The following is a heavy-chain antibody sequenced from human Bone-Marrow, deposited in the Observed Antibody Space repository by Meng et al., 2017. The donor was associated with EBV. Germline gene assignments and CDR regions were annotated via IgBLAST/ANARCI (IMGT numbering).Heavy chain of an antibody. CDR2: IFYGGST. D-gene: IGHD3-10*01. CDR1: GGCIRSSNW. Sequence: HVQQSESGPSLVKPSRTLSPTCVVSGGCIRSSNWWSWVRQPPGKGLEWIGEIFYGGSTNYNPSLESRVTISVDKSKNQFSLKLSSVTAADTAVYYCAAGFRELVRSRDYWGQGTLVTVSS. CDR3: AAGFRELVRSRDY. V-gene: IGHV4-4*02. J-gene: IGHJ4*02.